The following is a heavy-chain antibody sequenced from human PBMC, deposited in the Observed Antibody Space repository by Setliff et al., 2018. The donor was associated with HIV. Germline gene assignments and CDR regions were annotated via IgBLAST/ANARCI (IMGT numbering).Heavy chain of an antibody. CDR1: GGTFSNYG. V-gene: IGHV1-69*05. J-gene: IGHJ5*02. CDR3: ARDFGGYCSSMSCPGLFDP. D-gene: IGHD2-2*01. Sequence: GASVKVSCKASGGTFSNYGMSWVRLAPGQGLEWMGGIIPISGTANYAQKFQGRVTITTDESTSTAYMELSGLRSEDTAVYYCARDFGGYCSSMSCPGLFDPWGQVTLVTVSS. CDR2: IIPISGTA.